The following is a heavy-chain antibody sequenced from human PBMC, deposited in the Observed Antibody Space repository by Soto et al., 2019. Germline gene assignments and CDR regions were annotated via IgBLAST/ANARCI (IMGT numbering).Heavy chain of an antibody. D-gene: IGHD3-3*01. Sequence: QVHLQESGPGLVKPSQTLSLTCTVSGGSSSRNDYHWSWIRQPPGKGLEWIGYIHYMGSTYYNPSLKSRVTISVDTSKNQFSLKLTSVTAADTAVYYCARGKEVFGRWGQGTMVTVSS. CDR1: GGSSSRNDYH. CDR3: ARGKEVFGR. J-gene: IGHJ4*02. CDR2: IHYMGST. V-gene: IGHV4-30-4*01.